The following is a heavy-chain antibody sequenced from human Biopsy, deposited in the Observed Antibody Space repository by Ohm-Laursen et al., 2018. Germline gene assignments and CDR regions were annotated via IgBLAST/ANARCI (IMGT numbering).Heavy chain of an antibody. V-gene: IGHV1-69*06. J-gene: IGHJ1*01. Sequence: AASVKVSCKASGGTFQKYGVTWVRQAPGQGLEWLGGNIPILGTGNYAQKFQDRVTVAADTSTSTATMELRSLRSDDTAVYYCATKLTGYFHHWGQGTLDIVSS. CDR2: NIPILGTG. D-gene: IGHD3-9*01. CDR1: GGTFQKYG. CDR3: ATKLTGYFHH.